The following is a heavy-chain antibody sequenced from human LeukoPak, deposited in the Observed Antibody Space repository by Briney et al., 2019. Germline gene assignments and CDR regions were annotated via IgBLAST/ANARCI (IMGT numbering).Heavy chain of an antibody. CDR3: AKVALAAAEDYYYGMDV. J-gene: IGHJ6*02. V-gene: IGHV3-23*01. D-gene: IGHD6-13*01. CDR2: ISGSGGST. Sequence: GASLRLSCAASGFTFSSYAMSWVRQAPGKGLEWVSAISGSGGSTYYADSVKGRFTISRDNSKNTLYLQTNSLRAEDTAVYYCAKVALAAAEDYYYGMDVWGQGTTVTVSS. CDR1: GFTFSSYA.